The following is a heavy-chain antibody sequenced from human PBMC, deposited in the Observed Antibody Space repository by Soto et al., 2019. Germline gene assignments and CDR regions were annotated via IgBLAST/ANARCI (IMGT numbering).Heavy chain of an antibody. CDR1: GFTFSSYA. Sequence: GGSLRLSCAASGFTFSSYAMSWVRQAPGKGLEWVSAISGSGGSTYYADSVKGRFTISRDNSKNTLYLQMNSLRAEDTAVYYCAKDKGITYYDFWSGYFFDYWGQGTLVTVSS. D-gene: IGHD3-3*01. CDR3: AKDKGITYYDFWSGYFFDY. CDR2: ISGSGGST. J-gene: IGHJ4*02. V-gene: IGHV3-23*01.